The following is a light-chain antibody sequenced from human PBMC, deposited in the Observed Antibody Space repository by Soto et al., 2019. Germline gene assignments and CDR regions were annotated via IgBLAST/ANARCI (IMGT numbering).Light chain of an antibody. J-gene: IGLJ2*01. CDR3: SSHTSSNTRV. CDR1: SSDVGGYNY. V-gene: IGLV2-14*01. CDR2: DVN. Sequence: QSALTQPPSASGSPGQSVTISCTGTSSDVGGYNYVSWYQQHPGKAPKLMIYDVNNRPSGVSNRFSGSKSGNTASLTISGLQAEDEADYYCSSHTSSNTRVFGGGTKLTVL.